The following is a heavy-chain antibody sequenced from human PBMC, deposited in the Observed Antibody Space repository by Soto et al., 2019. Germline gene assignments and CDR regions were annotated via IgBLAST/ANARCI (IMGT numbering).Heavy chain of an antibody. CDR2: IYTSGIT. D-gene: IGHD1-26*01. CDR1: GGSLSSYY. Sequence: SETLSLTCTVSGGSLSSYYWSWIRQPAGKGLEWIGRIYTSGITNYNPSLMNRVTLSVDTSKNQFSLKLTSVTAAATAVYYCARTAARFPEPFDYWGPGTLVTVSS. V-gene: IGHV4-4*07. CDR3: ARTAARFPEPFDY. J-gene: IGHJ4*02.